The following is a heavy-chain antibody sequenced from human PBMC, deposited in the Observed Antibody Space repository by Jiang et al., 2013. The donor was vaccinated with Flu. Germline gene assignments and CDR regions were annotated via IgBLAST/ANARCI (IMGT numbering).Heavy chain of an antibody. J-gene: IGHJ3*01. D-gene: IGHD5-24*01. V-gene: IGHV1-46*01. Sequence: SGAEVKKPGASVKTSCKASGYTFTSYYVHWVRQAPGQGLEWLGIINLINGDTTYAPKFQGRVTMTGDTSTRTVYMELSSLSSEDTAVYYCTREGLATIGFAFDLWGQGTLVAVSS. CDR1: GYTFTSYY. CDR2: INLINGDT. CDR3: TREGLATIGFAFDL.